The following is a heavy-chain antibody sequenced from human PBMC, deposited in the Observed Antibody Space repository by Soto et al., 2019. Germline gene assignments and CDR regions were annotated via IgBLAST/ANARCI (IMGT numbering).Heavy chain of an antibody. Sequence: EVQLVESGGGLVQPGRSLRLSCAASGFTFDDYAMHWVRHTPGKGLEWVSGISWNSFSIDYADSVKGRFTISRDNAKNSLYLQMNSLRAEDTALYYCAKGNYGDWGAFDIWGQGTMVTVSS. J-gene: IGHJ3*02. D-gene: IGHD4-17*01. V-gene: IGHV3-9*01. CDR2: ISWNSFSI. CDR3: AKGNYGDWGAFDI. CDR1: GFTFDDYA.